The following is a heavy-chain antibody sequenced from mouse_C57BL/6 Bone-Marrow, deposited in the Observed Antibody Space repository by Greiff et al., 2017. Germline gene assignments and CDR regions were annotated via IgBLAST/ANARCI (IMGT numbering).Heavy chain of an antibody. V-gene: IGHV1-55*01. J-gene: IGHJ2*01. Sequence: VQLQQPGAELVKPGASVKMSCKASGYTFPSYWITWVKQRPGPGLEWIGDIYPGSGSTNYNEKFKSKATLTVDTSSSTAYMQLSSLTSEDSAVYYCARWGTVVAFYYFDYWGQGTTLTVSS. CDR2: IYPGSGST. CDR3: ARWGTVVAFYYFDY. CDR1: GYTFPSYW. D-gene: IGHD1-1*01.